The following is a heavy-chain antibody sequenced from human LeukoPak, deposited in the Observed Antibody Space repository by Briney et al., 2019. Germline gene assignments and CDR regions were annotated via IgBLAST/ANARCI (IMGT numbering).Heavy chain of an antibody. CDR2: IRYDETNK. V-gene: IGHV3-30*02. CDR1: GFTFSNYD. D-gene: IGHD3-10*02. CDR3: AELGITMIGGV. Sequence: GGSLRLSCAASGFTFSNYDIHWVRQAPGKGLEWVTFIRYDETNKYYADSVKGRFTISRDNAKNSLYLQMNSLRAEDTAVYYCAELGITMIGGVWGKGTTVTISS. J-gene: IGHJ6*04.